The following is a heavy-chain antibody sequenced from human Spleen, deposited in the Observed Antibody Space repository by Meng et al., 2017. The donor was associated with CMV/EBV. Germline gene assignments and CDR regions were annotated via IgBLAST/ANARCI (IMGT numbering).Heavy chain of an antibody. CDR1: GFTVSSNY. V-gene: IGHV3-53*01. J-gene: IGHJ6*02. Sequence: GGSLRLSCAASGFTVSSNYMSWVRQAPGKGLEWVSVIYSGGSTYYADSVKGRFTISRDNAKNSLFLQMNTLGAEDTAVYYCARDEFYQLLPGDVWGQGTTVTVSS. CDR3: ARDEFYQLLPGDV. D-gene: IGHD2-2*01. CDR2: IYSGGST.